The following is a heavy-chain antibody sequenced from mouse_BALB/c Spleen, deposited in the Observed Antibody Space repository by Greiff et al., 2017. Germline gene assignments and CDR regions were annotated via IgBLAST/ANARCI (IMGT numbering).Heavy chain of an antibody. V-gene: IGHV1S135*01. D-gene: IGHD2-4*01. CDR3: ATYDYDVRDWYAMDY. CDR2: IDPYNGGT. CDR1: GYAFTSYN. Sequence: EVKLQESGPELVKPGASVKVSCKASGYAFTSYNMYWVKQSHGKSLEWIGYIDPYNGGTSYNQKFKGKATLTVDKSSSTAYMHLNSLTSEDSAVYYCATYDYDVRDWYAMDYWGQGTSVTVSS. J-gene: IGHJ4*01.